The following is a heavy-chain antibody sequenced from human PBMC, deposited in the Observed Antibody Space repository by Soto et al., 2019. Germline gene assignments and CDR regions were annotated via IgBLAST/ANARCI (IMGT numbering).Heavy chain of an antibody. J-gene: IGHJ6*02. Sequence: GGSLRLSCAASAFTFSSFAMHWVRQSPGKGLEWVSSIGTRSDIYYADSVKGRFTISRDNAKNSLSLQMNSLRAEDTVVYYCKREESACPLPSGLDVWGPGTTVPVYS. CDR2: IGTRSDI. CDR1: AFTFSSFA. CDR3: KREESACPLPSGLDV. V-gene: IGHV3-21*01. D-gene: IGHD3-3*01.